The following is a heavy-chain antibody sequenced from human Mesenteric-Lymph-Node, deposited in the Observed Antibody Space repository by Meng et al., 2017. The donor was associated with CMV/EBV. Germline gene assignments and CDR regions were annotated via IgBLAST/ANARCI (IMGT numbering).Heavy chain of an antibody. CDR2: INQDGSEK. D-gene: IGHD3-22*01. CDR3: ATTKRGRYYDSSGYYYDYYYGMDV. Sequence: GESLKISCAVSGFTFNTYWMTWVRQAPGKGLEWVANINQDGSEKYYVDSVKGRFTISRDNAKKSLYLQMNSLRAEDSAVYYCATTKRGRYYDSSGYYYDYYYGMDVWGQGTTVTVSS. V-gene: IGHV3-7*01. J-gene: IGHJ6*02. CDR1: GFTFNTYW.